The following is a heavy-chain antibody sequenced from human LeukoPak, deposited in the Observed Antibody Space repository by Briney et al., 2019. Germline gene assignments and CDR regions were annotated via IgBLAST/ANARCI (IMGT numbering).Heavy chain of an antibody. J-gene: IGHJ6*02. CDR2: INPNSGGT. V-gene: IGHV1-2*02. CDR1: GYTFTGYY. Sequence: ASVKVSCKASGYTFTGYYMHWVRQAPGQGLEWMGWINPNSGGTNYAQKFQGRVTMTRDTSISTAYMELSRLRSDDTAVYYCATAIQLWPVYGMDVWGQGTMVTVSS. CDR3: ATAIQLWPVYGMDV. D-gene: IGHD5-18*01.